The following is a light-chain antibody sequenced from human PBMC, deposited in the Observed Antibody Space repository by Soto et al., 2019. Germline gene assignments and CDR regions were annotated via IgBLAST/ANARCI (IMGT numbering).Light chain of an antibody. CDR2: DVN. CDR1: SSDVGGYNY. CDR3: CSYAGSYPVV. J-gene: IGLJ2*01. V-gene: IGLV2-11*01. Sequence: QSALTQPRSVSGSPGQSVTISCTGTSSDVGGYNYVSWYQQHPGEAPKLMIYDVNKRPSGVPDRFSGSKSGNTASLTISGLQAEDEADYYCCSYAGSYPVVFGGGTKLTVL.